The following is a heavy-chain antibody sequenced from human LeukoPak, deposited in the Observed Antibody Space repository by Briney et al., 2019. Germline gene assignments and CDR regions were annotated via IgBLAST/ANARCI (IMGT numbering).Heavy chain of an antibody. CDR3: AKDTITIDYYYGMDV. Sequence: QPGGSLRLSCAASGFTFSDYSMTWIRQAPGKGLEWVSAISGSGGSTYYADSVKGRFTISRDNPKNTLYLQMNSLRAEDTAVYYCAKDTITIDYYYGMDVWGQGTTVTVSS. V-gene: IGHV3-23*01. D-gene: IGHD3-9*01. J-gene: IGHJ6*02. CDR2: ISGSGGST. CDR1: GFTFSDYS.